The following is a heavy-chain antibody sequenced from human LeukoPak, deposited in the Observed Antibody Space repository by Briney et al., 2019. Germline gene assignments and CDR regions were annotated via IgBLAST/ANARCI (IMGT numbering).Heavy chain of an antibody. CDR1: GYTFTSYG. CDR2: ISAYNGNT. D-gene: IGHD1-26*01. V-gene: IGHV1-18*01. CDR3: ARLDGSGSYFNWFDP. J-gene: IGHJ5*02. Sequence: ASVKVSCKASGYTFTSYGISWVRQAPGQGLEWMGWISAYNGNTNYAQKLQGRVTMTTDTSTSTAYMELRSLTSDDTAVYYCARLDGSGSYFNWFDPWGQGTLVTVSS.